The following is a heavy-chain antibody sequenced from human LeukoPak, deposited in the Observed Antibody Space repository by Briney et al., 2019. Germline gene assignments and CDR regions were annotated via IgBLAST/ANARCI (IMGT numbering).Heavy chain of an antibody. Sequence: GGSLRLSCAASAFTFSSYGMHWVRQAPGKGLEWVAIISHDGSNKYYADSVKGRFTISRDNSKNSLYLQMNSPRAEDTAVYYCAKDGLSGSAQRYFFDYWGQGSLVIVSS. CDR1: AFTFSSYG. V-gene: IGHV3-30*18. CDR3: AKDGLSGSAQRYFFDY. D-gene: IGHD3-22*01. CDR2: ISHDGSNK. J-gene: IGHJ4*02.